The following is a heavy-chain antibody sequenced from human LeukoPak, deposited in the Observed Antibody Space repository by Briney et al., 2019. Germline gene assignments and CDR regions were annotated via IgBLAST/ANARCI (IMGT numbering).Heavy chain of an antibody. CDR1: GGSISSGSYY. D-gene: IGHD3-10*01. J-gene: IGHJ3*02. CDR3: ARERTLFGAFDI. Sequence: SETLSLTCTVSGGSISSGSYYWSWIRQPAGKGLEWIGRIYTSGSTNYNPSLKSRVTMSVDTSKNQFSLKLSSVTAADTAVYYCARERTLFGAFDIWGQGTMVTVSS. V-gene: IGHV4-61*02. CDR2: IYTSGST.